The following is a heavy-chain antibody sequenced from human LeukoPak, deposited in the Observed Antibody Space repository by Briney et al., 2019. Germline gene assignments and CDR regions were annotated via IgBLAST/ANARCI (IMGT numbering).Heavy chain of an antibody. CDR3: ARVAPQTYYDFWSGYPYLNWFDP. J-gene: IGHJ5*02. CDR2: VYHRGST. CDR1: GYSISSGYY. V-gene: IGHV4-38-2*02. D-gene: IGHD3-3*01. Sequence: SETLSLTCTVSGYSISSGYYWGWIRQPPGKGLEWIGSVYHRGSTYYNPSLKSRVTISVDTSKNQFSLKLSSVTAADTAVYYCARVAPQTYYDFWSGYPYLNWFDPWGQGTLVTVSS.